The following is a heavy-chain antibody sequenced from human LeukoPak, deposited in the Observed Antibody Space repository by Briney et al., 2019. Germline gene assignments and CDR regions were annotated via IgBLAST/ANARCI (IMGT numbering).Heavy chain of an antibody. CDR1: GGSISSYY. J-gene: IGHJ3*02. Sequence: TTSETLSLTCTVSGGSISSYYWSWIRQPPGKGLEWIGYIYYSGSTNYNPSLKSRVTISVDTSKNQFSLKLSSVTAADTAVYYCARDYGWNAFDIWGQGTMVTVSS. CDR3: ARDYGWNAFDI. V-gene: IGHV4-59*01. CDR2: IYYSGST. D-gene: IGHD3-10*01.